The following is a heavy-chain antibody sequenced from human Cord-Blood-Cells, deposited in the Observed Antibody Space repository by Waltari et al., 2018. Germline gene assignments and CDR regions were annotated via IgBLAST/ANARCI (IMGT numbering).Heavy chain of an antibody. Sequence: QVQLVQSGAEVKKPGASVKVSCKASGYTFTGYSMHWLRAAPGQGLEWMGRINPNSGGTNYAQKFQGRVTMTRDTSISTAYMELSRLRSDDTAVYYCARDPHDYSNYGYYYGMDVWGQGTTVTVSS. CDR3: ARDPHDYSNYGYYYGMDV. V-gene: IGHV1-2*06. CDR1: GYTFTGYS. CDR2: INPNSGGT. J-gene: IGHJ6*02. D-gene: IGHD4-4*01.